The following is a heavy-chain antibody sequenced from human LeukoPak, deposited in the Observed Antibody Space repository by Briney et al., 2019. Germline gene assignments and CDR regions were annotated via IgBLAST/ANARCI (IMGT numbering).Heavy chain of an antibody. CDR2: IYYSGST. V-gene: IGHV4-39*07. Sequence: PSETLSLTCTVSGGSISSSSYYWGWIRQPPGKGLEWIGSIYYSGSTYYNPSLKSRVTISVDTSKNQFSLKLSSVTAADTAVYYCARDHNSGLWFGESRRGFDYWGQGTLVTVSS. CDR1: GGSISSSSYY. CDR3: ARDHNSGLWFGESRRGFDY. J-gene: IGHJ4*02. D-gene: IGHD3-10*01.